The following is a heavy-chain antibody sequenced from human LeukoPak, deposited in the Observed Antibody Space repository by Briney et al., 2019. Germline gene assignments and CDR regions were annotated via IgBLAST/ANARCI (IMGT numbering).Heavy chain of an antibody. CDR1: GGSISSSSYY. J-gene: IGHJ5*02. V-gene: IGHV4-39*01. D-gene: IGHD4/OR15-4a*01. CDR2: IYYSGST. Sequence: SETLSLTCTVSGGSISSSSYYWGWIRQPPGKGLEWIGSIYYSGSTYYNPSLKSRVTISVDTSKNQFSLKLSSVTAADTAVYYCAGFTMVLNWFDPWGQGTLVTVSS. CDR3: AGFTMVLNWFDP.